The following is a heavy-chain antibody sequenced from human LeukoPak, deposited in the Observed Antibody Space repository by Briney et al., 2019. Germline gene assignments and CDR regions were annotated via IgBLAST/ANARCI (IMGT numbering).Heavy chain of an antibody. D-gene: IGHD3-22*01. CDR3: AKDGAYDSSGYYYPIYYYYMDV. CDR2: ISGSGGST. CDR1: GFTFSSYA. Sequence: GGSLRLSCAASGFTFSSYAMSWVRQAPGKGLEWVSAISGSGGSTYYADSVKGRFTISRDNSKNTLYLQMNSLRAEDTAVYYCAKDGAYDSSGYYYPIYYYYMDVWGKGTTVTISS. V-gene: IGHV3-23*01. J-gene: IGHJ6*03.